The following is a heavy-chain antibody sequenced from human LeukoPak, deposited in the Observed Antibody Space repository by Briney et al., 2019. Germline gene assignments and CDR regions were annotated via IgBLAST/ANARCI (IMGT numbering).Heavy chain of an antibody. J-gene: IGHJ6*02. V-gene: IGHV1-2*02. D-gene: IGHD3-3*02. CDR2: INPNNGDT. CDR3: ARLADPYGMDV. CDR1: GYTFTANY. Sequence: GASVKVSCKASGYTFTANYIHWVRQAPGQGLEWMGWINPNNGDTNYAQKFQGRVTMTRDTSISIANMGLSSLRHDDTAVYYCARLADPYGMDVWGQGTTVSVSS.